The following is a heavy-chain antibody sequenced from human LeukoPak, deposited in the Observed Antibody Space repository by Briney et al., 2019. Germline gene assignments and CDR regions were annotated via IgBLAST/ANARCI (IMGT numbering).Heavy chain of an antibody. V-gene: IGHV5-51*01. J-gene: IGHJ4*02. CDR2: IYPGDSDT. Sequence: GESLKISCKGSGYSFTSYWIGWVRQMPGKGLEWMGIIYPGDSDTRYSPSFQGQVTISADKSISTAYLQWSSLKASDTAMHYCARVLYYDILTLTGLVYYFDYWGQGTLVTVSS. CDR3: ARVLYYDILTLTGLVYYFDY. CDR1: GYSFTSYW. D-gene: IGHD3-9*01.